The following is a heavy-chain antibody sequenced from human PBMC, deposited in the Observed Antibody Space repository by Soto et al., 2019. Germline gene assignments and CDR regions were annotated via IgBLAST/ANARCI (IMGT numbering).Heavy chain of an antibody. CDR1: GFTFSSYG. J-gene: IGHJ4*02. CDR2: ISYDGSIQ. CDR3: AKEIRAYSSSWSFDY. Sequence: QVQLVESGGGVVQPGRSLRLSCAASGFTFSSYGMHWVRQAPGEGLEWVVVISYDGSIQYYTDSAKGRFTISRDSSKSTLYLQMNSLRAEDTAVYYCAKEIRAYSSSWSFDYWGQGTLVTVSS. V-gene: IGHV3-30*18. D-gene: IGHD6-13*01.